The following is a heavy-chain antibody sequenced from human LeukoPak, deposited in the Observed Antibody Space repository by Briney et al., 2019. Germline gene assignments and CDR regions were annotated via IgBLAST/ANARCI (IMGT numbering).Heavy chain of an antibody. Sequence: GGSLRLSCAASGFTFSSYGMHWVRQAPGKGLEWVAVISYDGSNKYYADSVKGRFPISRDNSKNTLYLQMNSLRAEDTAVYYCAKDPGVRKFDITIFGVVIDDWYFDLWGRGTLVTVSS. CDR3: AKDPGVRKFDITIFGVVIDDWYFDL. V-gene: IGHV3-30*18. J-gene: IGHJ2*01. CDR1: GFTFSSYG. D-gene: IGHD3-3*01. CDR2: ISYDGSNK.